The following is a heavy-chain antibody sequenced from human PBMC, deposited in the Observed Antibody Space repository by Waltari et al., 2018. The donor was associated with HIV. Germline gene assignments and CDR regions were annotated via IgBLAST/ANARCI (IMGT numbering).Heavy chain of an antibody. J-gene: IGHJ4*02. CDR2: IKSKTDSGTT. Sequence: EVQLVESGGGVVKPGGSLRLYCSASGFTFSNACLSWVRPAPGKGLEWVGRIKSKTDSGTTDYAAPVKGRFTISRDDSKNTLYLQMNSLKTEDTAVYYCTTEVGARDYWGQGTLVTVSS. D-gene: IGHD1-26*01. CDR1: GFTFSNAC. V-gene: IGHV3-15*01. CDR3: TTEVGARDY.